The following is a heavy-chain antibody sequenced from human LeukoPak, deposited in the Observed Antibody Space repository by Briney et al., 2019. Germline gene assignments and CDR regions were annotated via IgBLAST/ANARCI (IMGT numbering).Heavy chain of an antibody. CDR2: IKQDGSEK. Sequence: GGSLRLSCVASRFTFSSYWMSWVRQAPGKGLEWVANIKQDGSEKYYVDSVKGRFTISRDNAKNSLYLQMNSLRAEDTAVYYCARRSSGWYSFDYWGQGTQVTVSS. V-gene: IGHV3-7*01. CDR3: ARRSSGWYSFDY. J-gene: IGHJ4*02. D-gene: IGHD6-19*01. CDR1: RFTFSSYW.